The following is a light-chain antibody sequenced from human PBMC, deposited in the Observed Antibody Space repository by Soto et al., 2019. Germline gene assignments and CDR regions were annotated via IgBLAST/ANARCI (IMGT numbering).Light chain of an antibody. CDR2: GAS. V-gene: IGKV3-15*01. Sequence: SVAAVSVKTRERATVSCRASQSISNNLAWYQQKPGQAPRLLIYGASPRATGIPARFSGSGSGTEFTLTISSLQSEDSAGLRCQQYNTWPPERAFGPGAKVDI. CDR1: QSISNN. CDR3: QQYNTWPPERA. J-gene: IGKJ3*01.